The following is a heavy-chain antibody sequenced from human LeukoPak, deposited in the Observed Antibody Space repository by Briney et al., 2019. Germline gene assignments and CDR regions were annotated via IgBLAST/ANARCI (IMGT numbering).Heavy chain of an antibody. J-gene: IGHJ4*02. Sequence: GSLRLSCAASGFTFDDYSMTWVRQAPGKGLEWVSGINWNGGSTGYADSVKGRFTISRDNSKNTLYLQMNSLRAEDTAVYYCANTARYDSSGYEYYFDYWGQGTLVTVSS. CDR2: INWNGGST. V-gene: IGHV3-20*04. CDR3: ANTARYDSSGYEYYFDY. D-gene: IGHD3-22*01. CDR1: GFTFDDYS.